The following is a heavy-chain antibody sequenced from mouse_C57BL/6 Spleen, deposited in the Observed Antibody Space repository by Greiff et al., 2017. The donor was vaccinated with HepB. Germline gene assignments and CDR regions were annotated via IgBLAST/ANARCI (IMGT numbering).Heavy chain of an antibody. V-gene: IGHV1-80*01. D-gene: IGHD4-1*01. J-gene: IGHJ1*03. CDR3: ARGGLTGRYFDV. CDR2: IYPGDGDT. CDR1: GYAFSSYW. Sequence: VQLQQSGAELVKPGASVKISCKASGYAFSSYWMNWVKQRPGKGLEWIGQIYPGDGDTNYNGKFKGKATLTADKSSSTAYMQRSSLTSEASAVYCCARGGLTGRYFDVWGTGTTVTVSS.